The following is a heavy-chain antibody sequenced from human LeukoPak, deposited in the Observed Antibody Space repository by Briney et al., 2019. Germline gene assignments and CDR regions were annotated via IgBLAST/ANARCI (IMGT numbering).Heavy chain of an antibody. CDR2: NSSSSSYI. CDR3: ARDGYYGSGSYSYYYGMDV. V-gene: IGHV3-21*01. Sequence: GGSLRLSCAASGFTFSSYSMNWVRQAPGKGLEWVSSNSSSSSYIHYADSVKGRFTISRDNAKNSLYLQMNSLRAEDTAVYYCARDGYYGSGSYSYYYGMDVWGKGTTVTVSS. J-gene: IGHJ6*04. CDR1: GFTFSSYS. D-gene: IGHD3-10*01.